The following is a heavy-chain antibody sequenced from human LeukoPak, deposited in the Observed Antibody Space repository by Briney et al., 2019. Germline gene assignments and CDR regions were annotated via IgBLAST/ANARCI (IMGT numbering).Heavy chain of an antibody. CDR2: GHHSGST. CDR3: ARDGSRGGFWSGSSLHSMDV. D-gene: IGHD3-3*01. J-gene: IGHJ6*03. Sequence: SSGTLSLTCTVSGYSISSNYYWGWVRQPPGKGLEWIGSGHHSGSTFYNPSLKSRVTISVDTSKNQFSLKVTYVTVADTAVYYCARDGSRGGFWSGSSLHSMDVWGKGTTVTVSS. V-gene: IGHV4-38-2*02. CDR1: GYSISSNYY.